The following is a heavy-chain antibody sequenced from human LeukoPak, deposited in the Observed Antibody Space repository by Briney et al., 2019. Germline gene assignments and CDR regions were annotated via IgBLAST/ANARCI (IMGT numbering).Heavy chain of an antibody. CDR2: IYYSGSP. Sequence: SETLSLTCTVSGGSISNHYWSWIRQPPGRGLEWIGYIYYSGSPNYNPSLKSRVTISVDTSKNQFSLKLSSVTAADTAVYYCARERSMVRGVSWFDPWGQGTLVTVSS. CDR1: GGSISNHY. D-gene: IGHD3-10*01. V-gene: IGHV4-59*11. CDR3: ARERSMVRGVSWFDP. J-gene: IGHJ5*02.